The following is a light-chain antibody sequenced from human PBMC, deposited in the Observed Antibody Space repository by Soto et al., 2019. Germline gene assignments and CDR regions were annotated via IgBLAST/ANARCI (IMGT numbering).Light chain of an antibody. V-gene: IGLV1-40*01. CDR1: SSNIGAGYD. CDR2: GNS. Sequence: QSVLTQPPSVSGAPGQRVTISCTGSSSNIGAGYDVHWYQQLPVTAPKLLIYGNSNRPSGVPDRFSGSKSGTSASLAITGLKAEDEADYYCQSYDSSLSVVFGGGTKRTVL. J-gene: IGLJ2*01. CDR3: QSYDSSLSVV.